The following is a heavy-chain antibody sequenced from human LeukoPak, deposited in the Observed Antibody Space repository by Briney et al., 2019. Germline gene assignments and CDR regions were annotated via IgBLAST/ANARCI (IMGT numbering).Heavy chain of an antibody. CDR1: GYTFTSYD. V-gene: IGHV1-8*01. CDR2: MKPNSGDS. D-gene: IGHD4/OR15-4a*01. J-gene: IGHJ3*02. Sequence: ASVKVSCKASGYTFTSYDVNWVRQATGQGLEWMGWMKPNSGDSGSPQKFQGRVALTRDTSMSTAYMELSSLRSDDTAVYYCAINRYGAGFDIWGQGTKVTVSS. CDR3: AINRYGAGFDI.